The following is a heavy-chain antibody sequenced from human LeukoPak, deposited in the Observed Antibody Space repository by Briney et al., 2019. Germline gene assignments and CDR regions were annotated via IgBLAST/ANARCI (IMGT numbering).Heavy chain of an antibody. CDR1: GGTFSSYA. V-gene: IGHV1-69*05. Sequence: GASVKVSCKASGGTFSSYAISWMRQAPGQGLEWMGGIIPIFGTANYAQKFQGRVTITTDESTSTAYMELSSLRSEDTAAYYCASCTVVTPGYYYYYMDVWGKGTTVTVSS. J-gene: IGHJ6*03. CDR3: ASCTVVTPGYYYYYMDV. D-gene: IGHD4-23*01. CDR2: IIPIFGTA.